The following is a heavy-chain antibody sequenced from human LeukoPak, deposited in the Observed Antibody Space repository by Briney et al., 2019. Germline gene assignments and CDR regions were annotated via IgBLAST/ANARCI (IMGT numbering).Heavy chain of an antibody. J-gene: IGHJ4*02. CDR2: IYYSGST. CDR1: GGSISSSTYY. Sequence: SETLSLTCTVSGGSISSSTYYWGWIRQPPGKGLEWIGSIYYSGSTYYNPSLKSRVTISVDTSKNQFSLKLSSVTAADTAVYYCARLRGYGSGSYSYWGQGTLVTVSS. D-gene: IGHD3-10*01. CDR3: ARLRGYGSGSYSY. V-gene: IGHV4-39*07.